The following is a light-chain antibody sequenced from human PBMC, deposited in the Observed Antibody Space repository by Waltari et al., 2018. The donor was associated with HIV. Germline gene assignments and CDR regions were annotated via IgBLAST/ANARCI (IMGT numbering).Light chain of an antibody. V-gene: IGLV1-44*01. Sequence: QSVLPQPPSASGTPGQRVTISCSGSGSHIGTRPVNWYQQLAGSAPKLLIYRSDLRPSGVPDRFSGSKSATSASLAISGLQSEDEATYDCASWDDSLNCVIFGGGTELTVL. CDR1: GSHIGTRP. J-gene: IGLJ2*01. CDR3: ASWDDSLNCVI. CDR2: RSD.